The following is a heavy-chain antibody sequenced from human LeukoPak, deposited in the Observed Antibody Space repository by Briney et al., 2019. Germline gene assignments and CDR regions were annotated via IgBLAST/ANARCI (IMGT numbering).Heavy chain of an antibody. CDR2: INAGNGNT. D-gene: IGHD3-10*01. CDR3: ARGGSGSQITGD. CDR1: GYTFTSYA. V-gene: IGHV1-3*01. Sequence: ASVKVSCKASGYTFTSYAVHWVRQAPGQRLEWMGWINAGNGNTKYSQKFQGRVTITRDTSASTVYMELSSLRSEDTAVYYCARGGSGSQITGDWGQRTLVSVSS. J-gene: IGHJ4*02.